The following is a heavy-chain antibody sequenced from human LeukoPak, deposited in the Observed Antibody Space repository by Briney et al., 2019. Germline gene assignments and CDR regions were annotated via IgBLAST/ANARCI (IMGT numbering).Heavy chain of an antibody. Sequence: SETLSLTCAVYGGSFSGYYWSWIRQPPGKGLEWIGEINHSGSTNHNPSLKSRVTISVDTSKNQFSLKLSSVTAADTAVYYCARGPVPNSSGYYLLDYWGQGTLVTVSS. V-gene: IGHV4-34*01. CDR1: GGSFSGYY. CDR3: ARGPVPNSSGYYLLDY. CDR2: INHSGST. J-gene: IGHJ4*02. D-gene: IGHD3-22*01.